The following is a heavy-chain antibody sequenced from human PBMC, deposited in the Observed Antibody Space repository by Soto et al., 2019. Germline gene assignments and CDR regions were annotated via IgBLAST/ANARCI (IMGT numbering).Heavy chain of an antibody. CDR1: GGSISSGSYY. J-gene: IGHJ3*02. CDR2: IYYTGST. Sequence: QLQLQESGPGLVKPSETLSLTCTVSGGSISSGSYYWDWIRQPPGKGLEWIGNIYYTGSTHYNPSLESRVTISVDTSKNQFSPKLSSVSAADTAVYYCARQTDSYYTFDAFDIWGQGTMVTVSS. D-gene: IGHD3-22*01. V-gene: IGHV4-39*01. CDR3: ARQTDSYYTFDAFDI.